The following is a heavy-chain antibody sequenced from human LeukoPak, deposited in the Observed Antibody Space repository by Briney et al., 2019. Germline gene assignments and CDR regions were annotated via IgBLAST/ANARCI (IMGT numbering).Heavy chain of an antibody. CDR1: GFTFSSYA. Sequence: PGGSLRLSCAASGFTFSSYAMSWVRQAPGKGLEWVSAISGSGGSTYYADSVKGRFTISRDNSKNTLYLQMNSLRAEDTAVYYCLKRISMIVVGGALWGQGTMVTVSS. D-gene: IGHD3-22*01. CDR2: ISGSGGST. J-gene: IGHJ3*01. CDR3: LKRISMIVVGGAL. V-gene: IGHV3-23*01.